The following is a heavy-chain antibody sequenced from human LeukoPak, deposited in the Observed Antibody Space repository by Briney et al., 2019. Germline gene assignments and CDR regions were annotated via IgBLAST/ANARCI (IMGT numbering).Heavy chain of an antibody. J-gene: IGHJ5*02. CDR1: GYTFTSSD. Sequence: ASVKVSCKASGYTFTSSDINWVRQATGQGLVWMGWMNPHSGSVGYAQKFQGRVILTWDTSISTAYMELSSLTSGDTAVYYCVRVPQRVPHNWFDPWGQGTLVTVSS. D-gene: IGHD1-1*01. CDR3: VRVPQRVPHNWFDP. V-gene: IGHV1-8*01. CDR2: MNPHSGSV.